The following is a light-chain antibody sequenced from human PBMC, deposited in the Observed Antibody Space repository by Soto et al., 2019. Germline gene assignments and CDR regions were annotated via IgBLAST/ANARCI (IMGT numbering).Light chain of an antibody. CDR1: SVDVGAYDL. V-gene: IGLV2-11*01. CDR2: VVS. J-gene: IGLJ2*01. Sequence: QSALTQPHSVSGSPGQSVTISCTGTSVDVGAYDLVSWYQQHPGKAPKLLIYVVSGRPSGVPHRFSGSRSGASASLAISGLQAEDEADYYCQSYDSSPSGYVVFGGGTKLTVL. CDR3: QSYDSSPSGYVV.